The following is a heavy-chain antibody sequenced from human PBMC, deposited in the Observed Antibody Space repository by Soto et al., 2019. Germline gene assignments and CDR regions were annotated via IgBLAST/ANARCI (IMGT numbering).Heavy chain of an antibody. CDR1: GYTFTGYY. CDR2: INPNSGGT. Sequence: ASVKVSCKASGYTFTGYYMHWVRQAPGQGLEWMGWINPNSGGTNYAQKFQGWVTMTRDTSISTAYMELSRLRSDDTAVYYCARGTTVVTGPYFVYWGQGTLVTVSS. D-gene: IGHD4-17*01. CDR3: ARGTTVVTGPYFVY. V-gene: IGHV1-2*04. J-gene: IGHJ4*02.